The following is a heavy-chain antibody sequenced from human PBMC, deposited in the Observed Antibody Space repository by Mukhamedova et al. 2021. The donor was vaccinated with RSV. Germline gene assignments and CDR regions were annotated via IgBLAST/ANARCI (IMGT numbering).Heavy chain of an antibody. CDR2: INPIGGGT. J-gene: IGHJ4*02. CDR3: ARELSPGYFDF. V-gene: IGHV1-46*01. Sequence: GQGLEWMGLINPIGGGTTYAQNFQARVTMSSDTSTLRVYLELSSLRSEDTAVYYCARELSPGYFDFWGQGTLVTVSS.